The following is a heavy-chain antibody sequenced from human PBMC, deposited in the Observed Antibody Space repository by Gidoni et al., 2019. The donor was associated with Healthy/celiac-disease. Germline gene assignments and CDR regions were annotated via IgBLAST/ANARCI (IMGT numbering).Heavy chain of an antibody. CDR3: ARHEAYSGSYWPLGFDY. CDR1: GGSISRSSYY. CDR2: IYYSGST. D-gene: IGHD1-26*01. J-gene: IGHJ4*02. V-gene: IGHV4-39*01. Sequence: QLQLQESGPGLVQPSETLSLTCTVSGGSISRSSYYWGWIRQPPGKGLAWIGSIYYSGSTYSNPSLKSRVTISVDTSKNQFSLKLSSVTAADTAVYYCARHEAYSGSYWPLGFDYWGQGTLVTVSS.